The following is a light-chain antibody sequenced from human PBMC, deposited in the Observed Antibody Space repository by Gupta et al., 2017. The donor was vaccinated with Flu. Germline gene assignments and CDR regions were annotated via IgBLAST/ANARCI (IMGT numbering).Light chain of an antibody. J-gene: IGKJ4*01. CDR3: QQYDSLPFT. CDR1: QDITNY. Sequence: PSSLSPSVGDRLTISCQASQDITNYLNWYQKKPGKAPKLLIYDASNLETGGPSRFSGSGSGTDFTITISNLQPEDVATYYCQQYDSLPFTFGGGTKVEIK. V-gene: IGKV1-33*01. CDR2: DAS.